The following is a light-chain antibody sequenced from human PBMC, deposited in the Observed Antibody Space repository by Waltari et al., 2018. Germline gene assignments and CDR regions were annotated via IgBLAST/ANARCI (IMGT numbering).Light chain of an antibody. J-gene: IGLJ3*02. CDR2: STN. V-gene: IGLV7-43*01. Sequence: QTVVTQEPSLTVSPGGAVTLTCSSSAGAVTSGNYPNWIQQKPVQVHRSLIHSTNNRHSRTPARFSGSLLGGKAALTLSGVQPEDEAEYYCLLYDGSDQVFGGGTKLTVL. CDR1: AGAVTSGNY. CDR3: LLYDGSDQV.